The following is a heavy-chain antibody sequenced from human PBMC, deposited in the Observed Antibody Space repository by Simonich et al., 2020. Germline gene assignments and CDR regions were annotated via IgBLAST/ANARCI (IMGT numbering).Heavy chain of an antibody. D-gene: IGHD6-13*01. V-gene: IGHV4-38-2*01. J-gene: IGHJ5*02. CDR2: ISHTGGT. CDR3: ARWGDWYSISWYWFDP. CDR1: GYSISSGYY. Sequence: QVQLQESGPGLVKPSETLSLTCAVSGYSISSGYYWGWIRQPPGKGLEWIGRISHTGGTYYNPSLKSRVTISVDTSKDQFSLKLSSVTAADTAVYYCARWGDWYSISWYWFDPWGQGTLVTVSS.